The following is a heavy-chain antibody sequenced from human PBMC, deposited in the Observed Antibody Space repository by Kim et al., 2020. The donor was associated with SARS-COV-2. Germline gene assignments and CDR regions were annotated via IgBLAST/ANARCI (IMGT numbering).Heavy chain of an antibody. J-gene: IGHJ4*03. Sequence: GGSLRLSCAASGFTFNTFAMSWVRQAPGKGLEWVSGLLASGATTYYADSVKGRFTISRDNSKYTLYLQMNSVRVDDMAIYYCVKLRGATLSKCYFDYWG. CDR1: GFTFNTFA. CDR2: LLASGATT. V-gene: IGHV3-23*01. CDR3: VKLRGATLSKCYFDY.